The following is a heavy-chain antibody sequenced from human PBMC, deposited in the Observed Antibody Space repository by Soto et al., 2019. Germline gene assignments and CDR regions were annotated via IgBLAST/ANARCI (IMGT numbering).Heavy chain of an antibody. D-gene: IGHD3-9*01. V-gene: IGHV3-7*01. CDR1: GFTFSNYW. Sequence: GGSLRLSCAASGFTFSNYWMSWVRQAPGRGLEWVAKIREGGSETYYVDSVKGRFTISRDNAKNSLFLQMNSLRAEDTAEYYCGGRRNPANHGFDGWGQGTTVTVSS. J-gene: IGHJ6*02. CDR2: IREGGSET. CDR3: GGRRNPANHGFDG.